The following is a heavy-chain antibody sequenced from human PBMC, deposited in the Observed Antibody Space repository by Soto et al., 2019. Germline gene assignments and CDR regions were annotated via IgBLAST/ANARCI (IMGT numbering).Heavy chain of an antibody. Sequence: SETLSLTCTVSGGSISSGDYYWSWIRQPPGKGLEWIGYIYYSGSTYYNPSLRSRLTISVDTSKNQFSLKLSSVTAADTAVYYCARGYYDYVWLVYSFDYWCPGTLVTLSS. CDR3: ARGYYDYVWLVYSFDY. CDR1: GGSISSGDYY. J-gene: IGHJ4*02. CDR2: IYYSGST. V-gene: IGHV4-30-4*01. D-gene: IGHD3-16*01.